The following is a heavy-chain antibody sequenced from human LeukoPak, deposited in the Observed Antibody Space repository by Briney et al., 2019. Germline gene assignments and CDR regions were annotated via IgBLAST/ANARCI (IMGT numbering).Heavy chain of an antibody. CDR1: GLTLSNAW. CDR3: TTGGPAVTAAIGGVDV. V-gene: IGHV3-15*01. CDR2: IKSKADGRTL. J-gene: IGHJ6*02. D-gene: IGHD2-2*01. Sequence: PGGSLRLSCVAAGLTLSNAWMSWARQAPGEGREWVGCIKSKADGRTLEYRAPVKGRFTISRDDSKNTLNLQMNSLKAEDTAVYYCTTGGPAVTAAIGGVDVWGQGTTVTVSS.